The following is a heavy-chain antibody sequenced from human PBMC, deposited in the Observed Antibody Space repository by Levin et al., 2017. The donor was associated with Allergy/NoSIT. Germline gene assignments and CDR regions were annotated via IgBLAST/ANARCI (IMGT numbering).Heavy chain of an antibody. V-gene: IGHV3-23*01. CDR2: ISGSGGST. Sequence: SCAASGFTFSSYAMSWVRQAPGKGLEWVSAISGSGGSTYYADSVKGRFTISRDNSKNTLYLQMNSLRAEDTAVYYCASDKLWFGELLPFDYWGQGTLVTVSS. D-gene: IGHD3-10*01. J-gene: IGHJ4*02. CDR1: GFTFSSYA. CDR3: ASDKLWFGELLPFDY.